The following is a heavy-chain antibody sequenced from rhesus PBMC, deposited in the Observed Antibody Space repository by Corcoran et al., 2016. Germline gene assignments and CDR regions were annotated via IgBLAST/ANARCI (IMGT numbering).Heavy chain of an antibody. CDR3: TTDSNIWTGSTYHDY. J-gene: IGHJ4*01. Sequence: EVQLVESGGGLVQPGGSLRLSCAASGFTFSNSWLSWVRQSPGTGLEWVARIKSKADGGKADYAASVKGRFTIARDDSKNTLYLQMNSLKTEDTAVYYCTTDSNIWTGSTYHDYWGQGVLVTVSS. CDR2: IKSKADGGKA. CDR1: GFTFSNSW. V-gene: IGHV3-30*01. D-gene: IGHD3-3*01.